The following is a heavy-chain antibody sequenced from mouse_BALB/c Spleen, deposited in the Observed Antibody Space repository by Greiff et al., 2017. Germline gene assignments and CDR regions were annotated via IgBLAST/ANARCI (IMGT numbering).Heavy chain of an antibody. CDR3: ARDTTATGDY. J-gene: IGHJ2*01. D-gene: IGHD1-2*01. V-gene: IGHV5-6-5*01. Sequence: EVQVVESGGGLVKPGGSLKLSCAASGFTFSSYAMSWVRQTPEKRLEWVASISSGGSTYYPDSVKGRFTISRDNARNILYLQMSSLRSEDTAMYYCARDTTATGDYWGQGTTLTVSS. CDR2: ISSGGST. CDR1: GFTFSSYA.